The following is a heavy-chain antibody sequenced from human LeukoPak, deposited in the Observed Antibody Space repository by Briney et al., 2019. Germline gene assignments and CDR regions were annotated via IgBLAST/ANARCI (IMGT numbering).Heavy chain of an antibody. CDR1: GYTFTTYY. Sequence: GASVKVSCKASGYTFTTYYIHWVRQAPGQGLDWMGFINPSGGSTSYAQKFQGRVTMTRDTSTSTVYMELRSLRSEDTAVYYCAKDGGTAAGTWYFDYWGQGTLVTVSS. V-gene: IGHV1-46*01. CDR3: AKDGGTAAGTWYFDY. D-gene: IGHD6-13*01. J-gene: IGHJ4*02. CDR2: INPSGGST.